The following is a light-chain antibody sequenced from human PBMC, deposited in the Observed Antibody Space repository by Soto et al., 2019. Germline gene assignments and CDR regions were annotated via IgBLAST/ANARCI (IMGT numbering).Light chain of an antibody. Sequence: QSALTQPRSVSGSPGQSVTISCTGTSSDVGGYNYVSWYQQHPGKAPKLMIYDVSKRPSGVPDRFSGSKSGNTASLTIPGLQAEDEADYYCSSYAGSYTLVFGGGTKLTVL. CDR1: SSDVGGYNY. CDR2: DVS. CDR3: SSYAGSYTLV. J-gene: IGLJ2*01. V-gene: IGLV2-11*01.